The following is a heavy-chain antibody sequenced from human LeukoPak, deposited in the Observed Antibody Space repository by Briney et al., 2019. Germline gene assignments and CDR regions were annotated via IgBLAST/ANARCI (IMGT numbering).Heavy chain of an antibody. V-gene: IGHV3-23*01. CDR1: GFTFSSYA. CDR2: ISGSGDNT. D-gene: IGHD3-9*01. Sequence: GGSLRLSCATSGFTFSSYAMSWVRQAPGKGLEWVSLISGSGDNTYYADSVKGRFTISRDNSKNTLYLQMNSLRAEDTAVYYCAKDPKGYDVLTYFDYWGQGTLVTVSS. CDR3: AKDPKGYDVLTYFDY. J-gene: IGHJ4*02.